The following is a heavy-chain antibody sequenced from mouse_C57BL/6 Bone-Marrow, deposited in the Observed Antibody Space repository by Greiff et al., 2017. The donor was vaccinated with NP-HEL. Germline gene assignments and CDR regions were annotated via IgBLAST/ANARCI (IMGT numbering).Heavy chain of an antibody. D-gene: IGHD1-1*01. Sequence: VKLVESGPGLVQPSQSLSITCTVSGFSLTSYGVHWVRQSPGKGLEWLGVIWSGGSTDYNAAFISRLSISKDNSKSQVFFKMNSLQADDTAIYYCARRGSPYYYGRGAMDYWGQGTSVTVSS. J-gene: IGHJ4*01. CDR3: ARRGSPYYYGRGAMDY. CDR2: IWSGGST. V-gene: IGHV2-2*01. CDR1: GFSLTSYG.